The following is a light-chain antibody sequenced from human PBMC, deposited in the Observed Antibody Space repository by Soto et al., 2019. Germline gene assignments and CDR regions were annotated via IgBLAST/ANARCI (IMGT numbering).Light chain of an antibody. J-gene: IGLJ1*01. CDR3: SSYTSSSTSLYV. CDR2: DVS. V-gene: IGLV2-14*01. CDR1: SSDVGGYNY. Sequence: QSALTQPASVSGSPGQSITISCTGTSSDVGGYNYVSWYQQHPGKAPKLMIYDVSNRPSGVSNRFSGFKSGNTASLTISGLQAEDEADYYCSSYTSSSTSLYVFGTGTKLTVL.